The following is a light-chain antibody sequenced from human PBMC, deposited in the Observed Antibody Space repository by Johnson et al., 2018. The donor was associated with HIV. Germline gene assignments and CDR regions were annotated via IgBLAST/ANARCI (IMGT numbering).Light chain of an antibody. CDR1: SSNIGKNY. J-gene: IGLJ1*01. Sequence: QSVLTQPPSVSAAPGQMVSISCSGSSSNIGKNYVSWYQQFPGTAPKLLIHENKKRPSGIPDRFSGSKSGTSATLDITGLPTGDEADYSCGTWDSSLGAWVFGTGTKVTVL. CDR2: ENK. CDR3: GTWDSSLGAWV. V-gene: IGLV1-51*02.